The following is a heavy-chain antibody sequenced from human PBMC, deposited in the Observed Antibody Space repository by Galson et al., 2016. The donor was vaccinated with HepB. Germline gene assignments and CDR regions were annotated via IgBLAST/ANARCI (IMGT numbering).Heavy chain of an antibody. Sequence: SETLSLTCAVYGGSFSGYYCSWIRQPPEKWLEWLGEINHSGSPDHSPSLKSRVTIAVDRSKNQVSLKLNSVTAADTAVYYCARRGYFRSGSRGFDTWGPGTLVTVSS. J-gene: IGHJ5*02. D-gene: IGHD3-10*01. CDR1: GGSFSGYY. CDR3: ARRGYFRSGSRGFDT. V-gene: IGHV4-34*01. CDR2: INHSGSP.